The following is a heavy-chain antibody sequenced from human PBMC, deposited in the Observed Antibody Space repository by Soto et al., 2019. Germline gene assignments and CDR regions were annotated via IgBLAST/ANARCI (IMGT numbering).Heavy chain of an antibody. V-gene: IGHV4-59*08. CDR3: ARTLGPQVTGYVDSDYRWTIDQ. CDR2: IYYSGST. J-gene: IGHJ4*02. CDR1: GGSISSYY. Sequence: SEILSLTCTVSGGSISSYYWSWIRQPPGKGLEWIGYIYYSGSTNYNPSLKSRVTISVDTSKNQFFLRLTSVTAADTGVYFCARTLGPQVTGYVDSDYRWTIDQWGQGTLVTVSS. D-gene: IGHD4-4*01.